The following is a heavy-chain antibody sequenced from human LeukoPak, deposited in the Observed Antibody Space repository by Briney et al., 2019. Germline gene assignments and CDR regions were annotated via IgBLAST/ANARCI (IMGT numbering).Heavy chain of an antibody. D-gene: IGHD5-12*01. V-gene: IGHV4-59*01. CDR3: ARGHGYSGYDWGSYYFDY. CDR1: GGSISSYY. CDR2: IYYSGST. Sequence: PSETLSLTCTVSGGSISSYYWSWIRQPPGKGLEWIGYIYYSGSTNYNPSLKSRVTISVDTSKNQFSLKLSSVTAADTAVYYCARGHGYSGYDWGSYYFDYWGQGTLVTVSS. J-gene: IGHJ4*02.